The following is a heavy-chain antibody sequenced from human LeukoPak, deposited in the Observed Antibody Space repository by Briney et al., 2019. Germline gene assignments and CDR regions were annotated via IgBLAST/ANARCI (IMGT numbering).Heavy chain of an antibody. D-gene: IGHD3-22*01. CDR2: ISGSGSTI. Sequence: GGSLRLSCAASGFTFRSYEMNWVRQAPGQGLESLSYISGSGSTIYYADSVQGRFTISRDNAKNSLYLQMDSLRAEDTAVYYCARNYDSSGYYLYYLDYWGQGTLVTVSS. CDR1: GFTFRSYE. V-gene: IGHV3-48*03. CDR3: ARNYDSSGYYLYYLDY. J-gene: IGHJ4*02.